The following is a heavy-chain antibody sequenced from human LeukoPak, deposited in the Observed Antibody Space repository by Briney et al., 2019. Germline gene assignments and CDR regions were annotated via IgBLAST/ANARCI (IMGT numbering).Heavy chain of an antibody. V-gene: IGHV4-34*01. CDR1: GESFSDYY. Sequence: SETLSLTCVVYGESFSDYYWSWIRQPPGKGLEWIGEINHSGSTNYNPSLKSRVTISVDTFKNQFSLKLRSVTAADTAVYYCARHFGTWGQGTLVTVSS. J-gene: IGHJ4*02. CDR3: ARHFGT. CDR2: INHSGST. D-gene: IGHD3/OR15-3a*01.